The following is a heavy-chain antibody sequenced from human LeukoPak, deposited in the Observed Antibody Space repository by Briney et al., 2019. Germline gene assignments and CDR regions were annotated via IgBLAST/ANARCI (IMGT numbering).Heavy chain of an antibody. V-gene: IGHV3-30*02. Sequence: GASLRLSCAASGFTFSSYGMHWVRQAPGKGLEWVAFIRYDGSNKYYADSVKGRFTISRDNSKNTLYLQMNSLRAEDTAVYYCAKLYDYVWGSYRSYDAFDIWGQGTMVTVSS. CDR2: IRYDGSNK. CDR3: AKLYDYVWGSYRSYDAFDI. D-gene: IGHD3-16*02. J-gene: IGHJ3*02. CDR1: GFTFSSYG.